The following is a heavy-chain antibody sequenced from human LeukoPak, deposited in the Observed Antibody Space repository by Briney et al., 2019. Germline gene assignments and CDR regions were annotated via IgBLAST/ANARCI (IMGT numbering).Heavy chain of an antibody. CDR2: IIPILGIA. J-gene: IGHJ6*03. CDR3: ARGTYYYYYMDV. V-gene: IGHV1-69*04. Sequence: GASVKVSCKASGGTLSSYAISWVRQAPGQGLEWMGRIIPILGIANYAQKFQGRVTITADKSTSTAYMELSSLRSEDTAVYYCARGTYYYYYMDVWGKGTTVTVSS. CDR1: GGTLSSYA.